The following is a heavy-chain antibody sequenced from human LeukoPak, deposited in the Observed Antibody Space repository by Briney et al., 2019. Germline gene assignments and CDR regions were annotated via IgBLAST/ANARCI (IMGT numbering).Heavy chain of an antibody. Sequence: GGPLRLPCAASGFPFSSYEMDWVRGAPGKGLEGGSYMGSSSDSRYCADSVKRRFPSSRDNAKNSLYVQMNTLRLEDACVYQCAREDGDAFDIWGQGTIVRVSS. V-gene: IGHV3-48*03. D-gene: IGHD5-24*01. J-gene: IGHJ3*02. CDR2: MGSSSDSR. CDR1: GFPFSSYE. CDR3: AREDGDAFDI.